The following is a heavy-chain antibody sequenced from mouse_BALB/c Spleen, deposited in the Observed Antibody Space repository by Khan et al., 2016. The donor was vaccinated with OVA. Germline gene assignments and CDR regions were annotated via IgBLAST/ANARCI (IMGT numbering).Heavy chain of an antibody. V-gene: IGHV2-6-1*01. CDR1: GFSLTNYG. CDR3: ARQPYYHYNIMDY. J-gene: IGHJ4*01. D-gene: IGHD2-10*01. Sequence: QVQLKESGPGLAAPSQSLSITCTISGFSLTNYGVHWVRQPPGKGLEWLAVIWSDGSTTYNSALKSRLTITKDHSQSQVCLKMNSLQTDDTAIDFCARQPYYHYNIMDYWGQGTSVTVSS. CDR2: IWSDGST.